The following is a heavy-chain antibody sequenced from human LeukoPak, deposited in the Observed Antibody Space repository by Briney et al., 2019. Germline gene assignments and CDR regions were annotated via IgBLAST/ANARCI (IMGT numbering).Heavy chain of an antibody. J-gene: IGHJ4*02. CDR1: GGSISRYY. V-gene: IGHV4-59*08. CDR3: GRRTGGSYYFDY. CDR2: ISYSGST. Sequence: SETLSLTCAVSGGSISRYYWTWIRQPPGKALEWIGYISYSGSTNYNPSLKSRVTISVDTSKNQFSLKLSSVTAADTAVYYCGRRTGGSYYFDYWGQGTLVTVSS. D-gene: IGHD1-26*01.